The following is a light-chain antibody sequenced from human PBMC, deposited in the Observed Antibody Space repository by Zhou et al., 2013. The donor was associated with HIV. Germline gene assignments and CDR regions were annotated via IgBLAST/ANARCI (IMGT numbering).Light chain of an antibody. J-gene: IGKJ1*01. CDR2: ETS. Sequence: EVVMTQSPATLSVSPGERATVSCRASQSVSSNLAWYQQKPGQAPRLLIYETSTRATGIPDRFSGSGSGTEFTLTISSMQSEDFAIYHCQQYDNGPPWTFGPRTKVEIK. V-gene: IGKV3-15*01. CDR3: QQYDNGPPWT. CDR1: QSVSSN.